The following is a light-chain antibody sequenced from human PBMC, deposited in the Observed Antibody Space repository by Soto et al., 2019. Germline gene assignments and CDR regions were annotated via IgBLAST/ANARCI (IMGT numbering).Light chain of an antibody. Sequence: SYELTQPPSVSVSPGQTARITCSGDALPKQYAYGYQQKPGQAPVLVIYNDSERPTGIPERCSGSSTGTTVTLTISGVQADDEAAYYCQSSDSSGTSVVFGGGTKLTVL. J-gene: IGLJ2*01. CDR2: NDS. CDR1: ALPKQY. CDR3: QSSDSSGTSVV. V-gene: IGLV3-25*03.